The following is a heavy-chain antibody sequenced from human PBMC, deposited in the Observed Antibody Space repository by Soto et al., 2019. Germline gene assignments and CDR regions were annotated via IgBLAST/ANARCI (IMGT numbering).Heavy chain of an antibody. V-gene: IGHV3-33*01. Sequence: GGSLNPSGEASGFTHGIYSMHWARPAPRKGLEWVAVIWYDGSNTYYADSVKGRFTISRDNSKNTLYLQMNSLRAEDTAVYYCARGEEDPGYYYYGMDVWGQGTTVNRSS. J-gene: IGHJ6*02. CDR1: GFTHGIYS. CDR3: ARGEEDPGYYYYGMDV. CDR2: IWYDGSNT.